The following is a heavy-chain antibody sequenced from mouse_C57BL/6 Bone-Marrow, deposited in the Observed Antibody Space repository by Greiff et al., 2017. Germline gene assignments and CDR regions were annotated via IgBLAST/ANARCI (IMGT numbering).Heavy chain of an antibody. V-gene: IGHV1-19*01. D-gene: IGHD2-3*01. CDR1: GYTFTDYY. CDR2: INPYNGGT. Sequence: EVQLQESGPVLVKPGASVKMSCKASGYTFTDYYMNWVKQSHGKSLEWIGVINPYNGGTSYNQKFKGKATLTVDKSSSTAYMELNSLTSEDSAVYYCARPADGSLFDYWGQGTTLTVSS. CDR3: ARPADGSLFDY. J-gene: IGHJ2*01.